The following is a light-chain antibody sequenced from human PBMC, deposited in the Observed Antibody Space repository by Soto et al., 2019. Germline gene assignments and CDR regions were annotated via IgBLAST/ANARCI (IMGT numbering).Light chain of an antibody. V-gene: IGLV2-8*01. Sequence: QSVLTQPASVSGSPGQSITISCTGTSSDVGGYNYVSWYQQHPGKAPKLMIYEVSKRPSGVPDRFSGSKSGNTASLTVSGLQAEDEADYYCSSYAGTKGVFGGGTKLTVL. CDR3: SSYAGTKGV. J-gene: IGLJ2*01. CDR1: SSDVGGYNY. CDR2: EVS.